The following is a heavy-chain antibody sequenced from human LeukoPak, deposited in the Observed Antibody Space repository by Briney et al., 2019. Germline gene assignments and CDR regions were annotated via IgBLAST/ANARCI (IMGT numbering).Heavy chain of an antibody. CDR3: VTPRSWELSDMAV. CDR2: VYHNGET. J-gene: IGHJ6*03. Sequence: SETLSLTCTVSGYSISTNYYWAWIRQSPGTGLEWIGSVYHNGETYYNPSLKSRVVISVDTSKNEFSLRLTSVTAADTAVYYCVTPRSWELSDMAVWGKGTTVIVSS. CDR1: GYSISTNYY. D-gene: IGHD1-26*01. V-gene: IGHV4-38-2*02.